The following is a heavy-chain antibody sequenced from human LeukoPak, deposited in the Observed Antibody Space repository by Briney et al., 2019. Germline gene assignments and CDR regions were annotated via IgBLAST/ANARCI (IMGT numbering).Heavy chain of an antibody. D-gene: IGHD4/OR15-4a*01. CDR3: ARLTMPTGPGDY. Sequence: PSETLSLTCSVSGGSIRSYYWSWIRQPPGKGLEWIGYIHYSGSANYNPSIKGRVTLSVDPSKNLLSLKLTSVTAADTGVYYCARLTMPTGPGDYWGQGTLVTVS. V-gene: IGHV4-59*08. J-gene: IGHJ4*02. CDR1: GGSIRSYY. CDR2: IHYSGSA.